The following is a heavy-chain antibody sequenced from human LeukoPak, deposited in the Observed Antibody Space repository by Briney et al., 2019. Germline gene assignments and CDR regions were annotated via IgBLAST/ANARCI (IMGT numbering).Heavy chain of an antibody. CDR2: ISSSGSTI. CDR1: GFTFSDYY. V-gene: IGHV3-11*04. J-gene: IGHJ4*02. Sequence: PGGSLRLSCAASGFTFSDYYMSWIRQAPGKGLEWVSYISSSGSTIYYADSVKGRFTISRDNAKNSLYLQMNSLRAEDTAVYYCARAGEGGITIFGVVIRSPLDYWGQGTLVTVSS. D-gene: IGHD3-3*01. CDR3: ARAGEGGITIFGVVIRSPLDY.